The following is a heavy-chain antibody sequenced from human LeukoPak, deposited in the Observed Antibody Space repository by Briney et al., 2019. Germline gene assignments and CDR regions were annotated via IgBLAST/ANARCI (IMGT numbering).Heavy chain of an antibody. D-gene: IGHD3-3*01. J-gene: IGHJ6*03. V-gene: IGHV4-4*07. CDR1: GGSISSYY. CDR3: ARVGTQIRDFWSGPTGYYYYMDV. Sequence: PSETLSLTCTVSGGSISSYYWSWIRQPAGQGLEWIGRIYTSGSTNYNPSLKSRVTMSVDTSKNQFSLKLSSVTAADTAVYYCARVGTQIRDFWSGPTGYYYYMDVWGKGTTVTVSS. CDR2: IYTSGST.